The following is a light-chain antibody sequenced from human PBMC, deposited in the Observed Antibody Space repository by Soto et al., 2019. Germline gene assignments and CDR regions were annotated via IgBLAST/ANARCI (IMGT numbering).Light chain of an antibody. V-gene: IGKV3-15*01. CDR3: QQYKNWPPIT. CDR1: QSVNQM. J-gene: IGKJ5*01. CDR2: VAS. Sequence: EILLTQSPATLSVSPGETATLSFNPSQSVNQMLGWYQQKPGQAPRLLIYVASYRATGIPARFSGSGSGTEYTLTISNLQAEDFAVYYCQQYKNWPPITFGQGTRLEIK.